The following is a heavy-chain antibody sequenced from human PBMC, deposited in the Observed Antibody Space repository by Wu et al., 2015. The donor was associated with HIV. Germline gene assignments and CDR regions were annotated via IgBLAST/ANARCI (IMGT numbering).Heavy chain of an antibody. CDR3: ARDILPLIAVAGKLNNWFDP. Sequence: QVQLVQSGAEVKKPGASVKVSCKASGYTFTSYYMHWVRQAPGQGLEWMGIINPSGGSTSYAQKFQGRVTMTRDTSTSTVYMELSSLRSEDTAVYYCARDILPLIAVAGKLNNWFDPGAREPWSPSPQ. CDR1: GYTFTSYY. J-gene: IGHJ5*02. D-gene: IGHD6-19*01. V-gene: IGHV1-46*01. CDR2: INPSGGST.